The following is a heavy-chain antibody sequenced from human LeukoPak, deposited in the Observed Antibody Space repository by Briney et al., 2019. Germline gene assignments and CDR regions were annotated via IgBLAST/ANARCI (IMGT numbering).Heavy chain of an antibody. CDR3: AKDEIYGARDY. Sequence: GGSLRLSCAASGFTFDDYAMPWVRQAPGKGLEWVSGISWNSGSIGYADSVKGRFTISRDNAKNSLYLQMNSLRAEDTALYYCAKDEIYGARDYWGQGTLVTVSS. CDR2: ISWNSGSI. V-gene: IGHV3-9*01. CDR1: GFTFDDYA. J-gene: IGHJ4*02. D-gene: IGHD3-10*01.